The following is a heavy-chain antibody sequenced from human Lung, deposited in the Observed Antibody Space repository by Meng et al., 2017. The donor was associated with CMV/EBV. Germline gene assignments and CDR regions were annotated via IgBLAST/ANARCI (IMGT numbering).Heavy chain of an antibody. CDR3: LRRSGGSV. CDR1: GDSITNHNW. J-gene: IGHJ1*01. V-gene: IGHV4-4*02. CDR2: IPHRGSS. D-gene: IGHD3-10*01. Sequence: QVKLRETGPALVKPSETLSLTCAVSGDSITNHNWWAWVRQPPGKGLEWIGEIPHRGSSAYNPSLKSRVSMSIDKSKNQFSLKLTSVTAADTAVYHCLRRSGGSVWGQGTLVTVSS.